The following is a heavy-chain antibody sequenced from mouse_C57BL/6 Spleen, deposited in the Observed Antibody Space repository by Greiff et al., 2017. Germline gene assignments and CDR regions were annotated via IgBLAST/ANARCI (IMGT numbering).Heavy chain of an antibody. CDR1: GFNIKDYY. CDR2: IDPEDGDT. Sequence: EVQLQQSGAELVRPGASVKLSCTASGFNIKDYYMHWVKQRPEQGLEWIGRIDPEDGDTEYAPKFQGKATMTADPSSNTAYLQLSSLTSEDTAVYYCTTDYYGSSYVYWGQGTTLTVSS. D-gene: IGHD1-1*01. J-gene: IGHJ2*01. CDR3: TTDYYGSSYVY. V-gene: IGHV14-1*01.